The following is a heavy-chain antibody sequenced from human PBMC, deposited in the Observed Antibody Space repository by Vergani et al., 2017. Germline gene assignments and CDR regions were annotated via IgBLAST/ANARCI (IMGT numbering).Heavy chain of an antibody. D-gene: IGHD3-10*01. CDR2: IRSKAYGGTT. CDR3: TRPVTMVRGVADAFDI. CDR1: GFTFGDYA. V-gene: IGHV3-49*04. J-gene: IGHJ3*02. Sequence: EVQLVESGGGLVQPGRSLRLSCTASGFTFGDYAMSWVRQAPGKGLEWVGFIRSKAYGGTTEYAASVKGRFTISRDDSKSIAYLQMNSLKTEDTAVYYCTRPVTMVRGVADAFDIWGQGTMVTVSS.